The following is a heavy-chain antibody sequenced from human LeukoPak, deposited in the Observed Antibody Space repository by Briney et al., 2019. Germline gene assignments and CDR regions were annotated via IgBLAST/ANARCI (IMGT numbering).Heavy chain of an antibody. D-gene: IGHD1-20*01. V-gene: IGHV1-2*02. Sequence: ASVKVSCKASGYTLTDYYMHWVRQAPGQGLEWMGWINPNSGGTNYAQKFQGRVTMTRDTSISTAYMELSRLRSDDTAVYYCAREGITGTTSFDCWGQGTLVTVSS. CDR3: AREGITGTTSFDC. CDR1: GYTLTDYY. J-gene: IGHJ4*02. CDR2: INPNSGGT.